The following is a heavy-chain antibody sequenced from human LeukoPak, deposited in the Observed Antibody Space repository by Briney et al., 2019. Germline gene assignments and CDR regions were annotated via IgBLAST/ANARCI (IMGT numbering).Heavy chain of an antibody. CDR3: ARASPRMDV. V-gene: IGHV4-59*01. CDR2: IYDSGST. CDR1: GGPISSYY. J-gene: IGHJ6*04. Sequence: KPSETLSLTCTVSGGPISSYYWSWIRQPPGKGLEWIGYIYDSGSTNYNPSLKSRVTISVDTSKNQFSLKLSSVTAADTAVYYCARASPRMDVWGKGTTVTVSS.